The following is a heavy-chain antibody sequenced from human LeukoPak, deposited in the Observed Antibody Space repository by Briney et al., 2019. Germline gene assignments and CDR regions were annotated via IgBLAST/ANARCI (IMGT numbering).Heavy chain of an antibody. D-gene: IGHD1-1*01. V-gene: IGHV4-59*01. Sequence: SETLSLTCTVSGGSISSYYWSWIRQPPGRGLEWIGHIHNSGNTNYNPSLKSRVTLSVDTSKNQFSLKLSSVTAADTAVYYCAREGTTGRNLNWFDSWGQGTLVTVSS. CDR3: AREGTTGRNLNWFDS. CDR1: GGSISSYY. J-gene: IGHJ5*01. CDR2: IHNSGNT.